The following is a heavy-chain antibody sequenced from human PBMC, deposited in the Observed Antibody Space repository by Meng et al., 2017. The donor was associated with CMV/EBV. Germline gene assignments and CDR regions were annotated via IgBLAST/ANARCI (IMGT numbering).Heavy chain of an antibody. D-gene: IGHD3-10*01. CDR3: ARDFETTMVRGVIGY. V-gene: IGHV3-30*04. CDR2: ISHDGSNK. Sequence: SGFTFSSYAMHWVRQAPGKGLEWVAVISHDGSNKYYADSVKGRFTISRDNSKNTLYLQMNSLRAEDTAVYYCARDFETTMVRGVIGYWGQGTLVTVSS. J-gene: IGHJ4*02. CDR1: GFTFSSYA.